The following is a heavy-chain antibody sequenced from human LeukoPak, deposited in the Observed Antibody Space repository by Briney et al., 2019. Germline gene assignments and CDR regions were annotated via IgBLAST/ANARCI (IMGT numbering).Heavy chain of an antibody. CDR3: ARDRGVVGATGSLN. V-gene: IGHV4-39*02. J-gene: IGHJ4*02. CDR1: GGSISSSSYY. D-gene: IGHD1-26*01. CDR2: IYYSGST. Sequence: PSETLSLTCTVSGGSISSSSYYWGWIRQPAGKGLEWIGSIYYSGSTYYNPSLKSRVTISVDTSKNQFSLKLSSVTAADTAVYYCARDRGVVGATGSLNWGQGTLVTVSS.